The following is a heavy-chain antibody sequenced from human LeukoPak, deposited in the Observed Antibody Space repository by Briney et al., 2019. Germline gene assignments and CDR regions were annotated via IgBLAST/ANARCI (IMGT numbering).Heavy chain of an antibody. CDR2: IYYSGST. D-gene: IGHD6-13*01. CDR1: GGSISSSSYY. CDR3: ASLGRIAAAA. V-gene: IGHV4-39*07. J-gene: IGHJ5*02. Sequence: SETLSLTCTVSGGSISSSSYYWGWIRQPPGKGLEWIGSIYYSGSTYYIPSLKSRVTISVDTSKNQFSLKLSSVTAADTAVYYCASLGRIAAAAWGQGTLVTVSS.